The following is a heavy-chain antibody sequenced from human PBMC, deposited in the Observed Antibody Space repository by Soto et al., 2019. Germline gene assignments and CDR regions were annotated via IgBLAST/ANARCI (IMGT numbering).Heavy chain of an antibody. D-gene: IGHD5-12*01. Sequence: PGGSLRLSCAASGFTFDDYAMHWVRQAPGKGLEWVSGISWNSGSIGYADSVKGRFTISRDNAKNSLYLQMNSLRAEDTALYYCAKDKGIVATSTLDYWGQGTLVTVSS. J-gene: IGHJ4*02. CDR1: GFTFDDYA. CDR2: ISWNSGSI. V-gene: IGHV3-9*01. CDR3: AKDKGIVATSTLDY.